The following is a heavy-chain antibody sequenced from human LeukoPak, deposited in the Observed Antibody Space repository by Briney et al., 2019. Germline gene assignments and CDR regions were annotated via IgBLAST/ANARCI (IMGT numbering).Heavy chain of an antibody. V-gene: IGHV3-53*01. J-gene: IGHJ3*02. Sequence: GGSLRLSCAASGFSINNNYMNWVRQAPGKGLEWVAVIYGAGAGRTYYIESVKGRFTISRDTSTNTFWLQMNSLRVDDTAVYYCAREVLYDFWSGHDAFDIWGQGTMVTVSS. D-gene: IGHD3-3*01. CDR1: GFSINNNY. CDR3: AREVLYDFWSGHDAFDI. CDR2: IYGAGAGRT.